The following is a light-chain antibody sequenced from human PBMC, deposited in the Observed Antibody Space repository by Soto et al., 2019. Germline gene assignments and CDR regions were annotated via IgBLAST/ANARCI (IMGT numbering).Light chain of an antibody. CDR3: QQYGSPPIT. CDR2: GTS. CDR1: QSVSSTY. J-gene: IGKJ5*01. Sequence: VLTHSLATLPFSPVERATLSCSCSQSVSSTYLAWYQQQPGQAPRLLMSGTSNRATGTPDRFSGSGSGTDFTLTISRLEPEDFAVYYCQQYGSPPITFGQGTRLEI. V-gene: IGKV3-20*01.